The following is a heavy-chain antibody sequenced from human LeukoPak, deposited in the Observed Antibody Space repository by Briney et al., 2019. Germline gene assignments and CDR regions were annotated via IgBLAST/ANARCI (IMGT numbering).Heavy chain of an antibody. CDR2: MSYDGYNK. D-gene: IGHD3-10*01. CDR3: ARDFSGSSRVDY. CDR1: GFTFSSYA. J-gene: IGHJ4*02. Sequence: GGALRLSCAASGFTFSSYAMHWVRQAPGKGLEWVAVMSYDGYNKYYADSVRGRFTLSRDNSKNTLFLQMNSLRAEDTAVYYCARDFSGSSRVDYWGQGTLVTVSS. V-gene: IGHV3-30-3*01.